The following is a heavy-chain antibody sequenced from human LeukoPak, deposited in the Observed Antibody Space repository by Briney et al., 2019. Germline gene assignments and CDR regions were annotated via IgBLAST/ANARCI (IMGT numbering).Heavy chain of an antibody. CDR3: ARTIVVVPSRVWFDP. CDR1: GGSISSGGYY. V-gene: IGHV4-30-2*01. Sequence: PSETLSLTCTVSGGSISSGGYYWSWIRQPPGKGLEWIGYIYHSGSTYYNPSLKSRVTISVDRSKNQFSLKLSSVTAADTAVYYCARTIVVVPSRVWFDPWGQGTLVTVSS. D-gene: IGHD2-2*01. CDR2: IYHSGST. J-gene: IGHJ5*02.